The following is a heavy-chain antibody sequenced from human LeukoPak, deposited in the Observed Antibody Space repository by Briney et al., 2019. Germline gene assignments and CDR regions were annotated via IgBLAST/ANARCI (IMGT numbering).Heavy chain of an antibody. J-gene: IGHJ4*02. CDR1: GHTLTSYY. Sequence: ASVKVSCKASGHTLTSYYMHWVRQAPGQGLEWMGIINPSGGSTNYAQKFQDRVTITADESTSTAYMELSSLRSEDTAVYYCARDIDYCSGGSCYSGGYYFDYWGQGTLVTVSS. CDR2: INPSGGST. D-gene: IGHD2-15*01. CDR3: ARDIDYCSGGSCYSGGYYFDY. V-gene: IGHV1-46*01.